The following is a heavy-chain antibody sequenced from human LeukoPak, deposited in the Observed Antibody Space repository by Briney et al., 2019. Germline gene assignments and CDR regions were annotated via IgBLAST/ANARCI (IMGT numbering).Heavy chain of an antibody. Sequence: GGSLRLSCAASGFTFSSYEMSWVRQAPGKGLEWVSYISSSGSTIYYADSVKGRFTISRDNANNSLYLQMNSLRVEDTAVYCCARDGSKGYYFDYWGQGTLVTVSS. CDR1: GFTFSSYE. D-gene: IGHD5-24*01. CDR2: ISSSGSTI. J-gene: IGHJ4*02. V-gene: IGHV3-48*03. CDR3: ARDGSKGYYFDY.